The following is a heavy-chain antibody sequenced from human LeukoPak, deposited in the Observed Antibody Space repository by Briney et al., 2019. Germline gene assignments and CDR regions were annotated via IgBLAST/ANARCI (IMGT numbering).Heavy chain of an antibody. CDR3: AKDSSSWYGGEDYFDY. J-gene: IGHJ4*02. V-gene: IGHV3-9*01. Sequence: PGRSLRLSCAASGFTFDDYAMHWVRQAPGKGLEWVSGISWNSGSIGYADSVKGRFTTSRDNSKNTLYLQMNSLRAEDTAVYYCAKDSSSWYGGEDYFDYWGQGTLVTVSS. CDR2: ISWNSGSI. D-gene: IGHD6-13*01. CDR1: GFTFDDYA.